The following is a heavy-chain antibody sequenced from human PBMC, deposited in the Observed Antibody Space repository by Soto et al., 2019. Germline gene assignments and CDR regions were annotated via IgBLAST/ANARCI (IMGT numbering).Heavy chain of an antibody. CDR2: IWYDGSNK. Sequence: QVQLVESGGGVVQPGRSLRLSCAASGFTFSSYGMHWVRQAPGKGLEWVAVIWYDGSNKYYADSVKGRFTISRDNSKNTLYLHMNSLRAEDTAVDYCARYHNLIAADVYYYGMDVWGQGTTVTVSS. V-gene: IGHV3-33*01. CDR1: GFTFSSYG. CDR3: ARYHNLIAADVYYYGMDV. J-gene: IGHJ6*02. D-gene: IGHD6-13*01.